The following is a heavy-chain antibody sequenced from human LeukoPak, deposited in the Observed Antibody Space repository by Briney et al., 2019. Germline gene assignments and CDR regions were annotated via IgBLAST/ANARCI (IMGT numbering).Heavy chain of an antibody. D-gene: IGHD3-16*01. CDR1: GFTFGSYA. J-gene: IGHJ4*02. CDR2: ISGSGGST. V-gene: IGHV3-23*01. CDR3: ARDRVITFGGVTHYFDY. Sequence: GGSLRLSCAASGFTFGSYAMSWVRQAPGKGLEWVSAISGSGGSTYYADSVKGRFTISRDNSKNTLYLQMNSLRAEDTAVYYCARDRVITFGGVTHYFDYWGQGTLVTVSS.